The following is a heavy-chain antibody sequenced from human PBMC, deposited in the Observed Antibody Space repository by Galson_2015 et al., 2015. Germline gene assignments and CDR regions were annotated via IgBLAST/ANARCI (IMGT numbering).Heavy chain of an antibody. J-gene: IGHJ5*02. V-gene: IGHV1-18*01. CDR2: ISAYNGNT. D-gene: IGHD5-18*01. CDR1: GYTFTSYG. CDR3: ARGLLDTAMVVLHNWFDP. Sequence: SVKVSCKASGYTFTSYGISWVRQAPGQGLEWMGWISAYNGNTNYAQKFQGRVTITRDTSASTAYMELSSLRSEDTAVYYCARGLLDTAMVVLHNWFDPWGQGTLVTVSS.